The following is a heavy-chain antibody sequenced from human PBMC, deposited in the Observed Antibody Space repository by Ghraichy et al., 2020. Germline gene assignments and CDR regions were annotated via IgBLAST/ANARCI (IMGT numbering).Heavy chain of an antibody. CDR2: IYTSGST. Sequence: SQTLSLTCTVSGGSISSYYWSWIRQPAGKGLEWIGRIYTSGSTNYNPSLKSRVTMSVDTSKNQFSLKLSSVTAADPAVYYCARVEMATISFDYWGQGNLVTVSS. D-gene: IGHD5-24*01. V-gene: IGHV4-4*07. CDR1: GGSISSYY. J-gene: IGHJ4*02. CDR3: ARVEMATISFDY.